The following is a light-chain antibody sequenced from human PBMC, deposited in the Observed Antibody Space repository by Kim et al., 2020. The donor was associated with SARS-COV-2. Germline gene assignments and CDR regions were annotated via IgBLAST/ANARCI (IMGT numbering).Light chain of an antibody. J-gene: IGKJ2*01. CDR1: QSINSH. CDR2: ATS. Sequence: SESVGDRVTITCRASQSINSHLNWYQQKPGKAPKLLIYATSTLQSGVPSRFSGSGSGTDFTLTISSLHPDDFATYYCQQSYSTLHTFGQGTKLEI. CDR3: QQSYSTLHT. V-gene: IGKV1-39*01.